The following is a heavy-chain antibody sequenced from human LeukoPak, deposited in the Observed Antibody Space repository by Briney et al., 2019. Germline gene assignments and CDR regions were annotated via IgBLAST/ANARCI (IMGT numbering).Heavy chain of an antibody. V-gene: IGHV3-21*01. Sequence: GGSLRLSCAASGFTFSSYTMNWVRQAPGKGLEWVSSISSSSSYIYYADSVKGRFTISRDNAKNSLYLQMNSLRAEDTAVYYCARDDIVVVPAAARAEYFQHWGQGTLVTVSS. CDR2: ISSSSSYI. D-gene: IGHD2-2*01. CDR3: ARDDIVVVPAAARAEYFQH. CDR1: GFTFSSYT. J-gene: IGHJ1*01.